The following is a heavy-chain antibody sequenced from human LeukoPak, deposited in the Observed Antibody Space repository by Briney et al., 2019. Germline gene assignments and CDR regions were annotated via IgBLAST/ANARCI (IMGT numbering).Heavy chain of an antibody. J-gene: IGHJ4*02. D-gene: IGHD3-22*01. V-gene: IGHV3-23*01. CDR2: ISGSGGST. CDR1: GFTFSSYA. Sequence: SGGSLRLSCAASGFTFSSYAMSWVRQAPGKGLGWVSAISGSGGSTYYADSVKGRFTISRDNSKNTLYLQMNSLGAEDTAVYYCAKCRRSSGYYFSPDYWGQGTLVTVSS. CDR3: AKCRRSSGYYFSPDY.